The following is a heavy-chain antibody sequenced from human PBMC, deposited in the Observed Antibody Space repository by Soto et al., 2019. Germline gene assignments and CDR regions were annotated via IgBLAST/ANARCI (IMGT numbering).Heavy chain of an antibody. J-gene: IGHJ5*02. CDR2: IYHSGST. V-gene: IGHV4-30-2*01. CDR3: AGRYSSSWSNWFDP. Sequence: KTSETLSLTCAVSGGSISSGGYSWSWIRQPPGKGLEWIGYIYHSGSTYYNPSLKSRVTISVDRSKNQFSLKLSSVTAADTAVYYCAGRYSSSWSNWFDPWGQGTQVTVS. D-gene: IGHD6-13*01. CDR1: GGSISSGGYS.